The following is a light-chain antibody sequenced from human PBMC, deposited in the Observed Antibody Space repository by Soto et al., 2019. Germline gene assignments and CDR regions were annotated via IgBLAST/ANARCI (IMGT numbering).Light chain of an antibody. CDR2: DAS. V-gene: IGKV1-5*01. Sequence: DIEMTQYPSTLSAFVGDRVTITCRASQSVNSWFAWYQQRQGKAPKLLIYDASTLGSGVPSRLSGSGYGTELTLTISSMQNEDVETYYCQKYNSAPRTFGHGTRLEI. CDR3: QKYNSAPRT. CDR1: QSVNSW. J-gene: IGKJ5*01.